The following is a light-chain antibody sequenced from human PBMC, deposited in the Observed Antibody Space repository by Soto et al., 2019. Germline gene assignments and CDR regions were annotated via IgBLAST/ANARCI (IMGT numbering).Light chain of an antibody. V-gene: IGLV4-60*03. Sequence: QSVLTQSSSASASLGSSVKLTCTLSSGHSSYTIAWHQQQPGKAPRYLMKLEGSGSYNKGSGVPDRFSGSSSGADRYLTISNLQSEDEADYYCETWDSFAVFGGGTQLTVL. CDR3: ETWDSFAV. CDR2: LEGSGSY. J-gene: IGLJ2*01. CDR1: SGHSSYT.